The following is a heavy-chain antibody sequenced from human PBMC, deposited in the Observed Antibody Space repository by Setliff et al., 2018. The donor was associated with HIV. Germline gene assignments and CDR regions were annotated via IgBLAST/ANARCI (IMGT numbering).Heavy chain of an antibody. CDR2: IYHNGST. V-gene: IGHV4-31*03. D-gene: IGHD2-15*01. J-gene: IGHJ6*03. CDR1: GGSISIGGYY. CDR3: ARGGGSRAATSSYHYMDV. Sequence: SETLSLTCTVSGGSISIGGYYWGWIRQHPGKGLEWIGYIYHNGSTYYNPSLKSRVIISVDTSKNQFSLKLSSVTAADAAVYYCARGGGSRAATSSYHYMDVWGKGTTVTVSS.